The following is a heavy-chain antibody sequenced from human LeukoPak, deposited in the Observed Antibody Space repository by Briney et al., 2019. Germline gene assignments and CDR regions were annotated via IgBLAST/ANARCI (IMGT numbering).Heavy chain of an antibody. CDR2: FSGSGGST. D-gene: IGHD3-10*01. V-gene: IGHV3-23*01. CDR1: GFTFSSYA. J-gene: IGHJ4*02. Sequence: GGSLRLSSAASGFTFSSYAMSSVRQAPGKGLGWVSAFSGSGGSTYYADSVKGRFTISRDNSKNTLYLQMNSLRAEDTAVYYCATDRGGYGSGSYDYWGQGTLVTVSS. CDR3: ATDRGGYGSGSYDY.